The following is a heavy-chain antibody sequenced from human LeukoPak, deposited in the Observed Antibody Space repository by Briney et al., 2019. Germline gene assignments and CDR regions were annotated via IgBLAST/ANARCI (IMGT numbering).Heavy chain of an antibody. D-gene: IGHD3-10*01. Sequence: SVKVSCKASGGTFSSYAISWVRQAPGQGLEWMGGIIPIFGTANYAQKFQGRVTITADESTSTAYMELSSLRSEDTAVYYCARGAYYYGSNYYMDVWGKGTTVTISS. V-gene: IGHV1-69*01. CDR1: GGTFSSYA. CDR3: ARGAYYYGSNYYMDV. J-gene: IGHJ6*03. CDR2: IIPIFGTA.